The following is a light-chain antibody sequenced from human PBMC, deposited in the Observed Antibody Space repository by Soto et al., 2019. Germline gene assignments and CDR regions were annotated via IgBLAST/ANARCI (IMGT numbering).Light chain of an antibody. CDR2: EGN. CDR1: SSDVGTYNL. Sequence: QSALTQPASVSGSPGQSITISCTGTSSDVGTYNLVSWYQQHPGKAPKLMIYEGNKRPSGVSNRFSGSESGNTASLTISGLQAEDEADYYCCSYAGSSTLVFGTGTKLTVL. J-gene: IGLJ1*01. CDR3: CSYAGSSTLV. V-gene: IGLV2-23*01.